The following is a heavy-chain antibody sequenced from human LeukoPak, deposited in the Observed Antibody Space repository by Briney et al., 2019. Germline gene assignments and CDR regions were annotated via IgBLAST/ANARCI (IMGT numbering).Heavy chain of an antibody. Sequence: PGGSLRLSCAASGFTFSDYYMSWVRQAPGKGLEWISYVSSSGTTIYSADSVKGRFTISRDNAKNSLYLQMNSLRAEDTAVYYCARVAASGTSLFDYWGQGTLVTVSS. CDR2: VSSSGTTI. J-gene: IGHJ4*02. D-gene: IGHD6-13*01. CDR1: GFTFSDYY. V-gene: IGHV3-11*04. CDR3: ARVAASGTSLFDY.